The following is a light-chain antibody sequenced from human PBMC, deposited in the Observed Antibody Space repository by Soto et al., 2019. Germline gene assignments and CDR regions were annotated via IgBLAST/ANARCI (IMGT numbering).Light chain of an antibody. CDR2: EVT. J-gene: IGLJ3*02. V-gene: IGLV2-14*01. CDR1: SSDVGGYNF. CDR3: SSYTVSNTGV. Sequence: QSALTQPASVSGSPGQSITISCTGTSSDVGGYNFVTWYQQHPGKVPKFLIYEVTNRPSGVSNRFSGSKSGNTASLTISGLQTEDEADYYCSSYTVSNTGVFGGGTKLTVL.